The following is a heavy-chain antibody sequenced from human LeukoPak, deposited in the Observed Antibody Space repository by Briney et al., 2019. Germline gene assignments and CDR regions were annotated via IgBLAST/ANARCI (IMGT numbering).Heavy chain of an antibody. CDR1: GFTVSSNY. V-gene: IGHV3-66*01. Sequence: GGSLRLSCAASGFTVSSNYMSWVRQAPGKGLEWVSVIYSGGSTCYADSVKGRFTISRDNSKNTLYLQMNSLRAEDTAVYYCARGRNDLTYYYDSSGYSTLDFDYWGQGTLVTVSS. CDR3: ARGRNDLTYYYDSSGYSTLDFDY. J-gene: IGHJ4*02. CDR2: IYSGGST. D-gene: IGHD3-22*01.